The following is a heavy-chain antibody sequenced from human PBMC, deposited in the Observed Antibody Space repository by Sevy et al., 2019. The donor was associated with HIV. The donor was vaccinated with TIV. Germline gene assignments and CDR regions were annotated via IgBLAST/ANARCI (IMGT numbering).Heavy chain of an antibody. CDR1: GFTFSSYA. CDR3: ARSSTRWGNFDY. V-gene: IGHV3-30-3*01. D-gene: IGHD2-2*01. J-gene: IGHJ4*02. CDR2: ISYDGSNK. Sequence: GGCLRLSCAASGFTFSSYAMHWVRQAPGKGLEWVAVISYDGSNKYYADSVKGRFTISIDKSKNTLYLQMNSLIAEDTAVYYCARSSTRWGNFDYWGQGTLVTVSS.